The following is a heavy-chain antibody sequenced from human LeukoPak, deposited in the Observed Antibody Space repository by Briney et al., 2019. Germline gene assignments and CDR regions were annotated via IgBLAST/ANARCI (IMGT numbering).Heavy chain of an antibody. D-gene: IGHD3-10*01. Sequence: SETLSLTCAVYGGSFSGYYWSWIRQPPRKGLEWIGEINHSGSTNYNPSLKSRVTISVDTSKNQFSLKLSSVTAADTAVYYCARHLSLWFGELPPNWFDPWGQGTLVTVSS. V-gene: IGHV4-34*01. CDR2: INHSGST. CDR3: ARHLSLWFGELPPNWFDP. J-gene: IGHJ5*02. CDR1: GGSFSGYY.